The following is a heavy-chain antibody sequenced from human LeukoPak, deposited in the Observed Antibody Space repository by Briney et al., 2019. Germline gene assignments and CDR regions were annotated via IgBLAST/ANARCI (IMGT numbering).Heavy chain of an antibody. CDR1: GFTFSSYA. D-gene: IGHD2-2*01. Sequence: GGSLRLSCAASGFTFSSYAMSWVRQAPGKGLEWVSAISGSGGSTYYADSVKGRFTISRDNSKNTLCLQMNSLRAEDTAVYYCAKWDIVVVPAATTDYWGQGTLVTVSS. V-gene: IGHV3-23*01. CDR3: AKWDIVVVPAATTDY. J-gene: IGHJ4*02. CDR2: ISGSGGST.